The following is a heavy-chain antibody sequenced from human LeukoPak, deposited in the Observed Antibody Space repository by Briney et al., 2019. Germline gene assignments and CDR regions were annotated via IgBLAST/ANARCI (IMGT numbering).Heavy chain of an antibody. CDR2: INWNGGST. CDR3: ARAYDSSGYYYYGMDV. CDR1: GFTFDDYG. D-gene: IGHD3-22*01. V-gene: IGHV3-20*01. Sequence: GGSLRLSCAASGFTFDDYGMSWVRQAPGKGLEWVSGINWNGGSTGYADSVKGRFTISRDNAKNSLYLQMNSLRAEDTALYHCARAYDSSGYYYYGMDVWGQGTTVTVSS. J-gene: IGHJ6*02.